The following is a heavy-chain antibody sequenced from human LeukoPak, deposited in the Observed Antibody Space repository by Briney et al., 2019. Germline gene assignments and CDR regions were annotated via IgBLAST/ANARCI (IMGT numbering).Heavy chain of an antibody. CDR1: GFTFSSYD. Sequence: GSLRLSCGASGFTFSSYDMHWVRQATGKGLEWVSAIGTAGDTYYPGSVRGRFTISRDNSKNTLYLQMNSLRAEDTAVYYCARGYYYDSSGYSNFDYGGQGTLVTVSS. J-gene: IGHJ4*02. V-gene: IGHV3-13*01. CDR2: IGTAGDT. CDR3: ARGYYYDSSGYSNFDY. D-gene: IGHD3-22*01.